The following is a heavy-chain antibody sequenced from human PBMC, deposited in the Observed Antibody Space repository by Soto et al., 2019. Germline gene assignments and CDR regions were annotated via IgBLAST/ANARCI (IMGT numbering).Heavy chain of an antibody. V-gene: IGHV1-18*01. D-gene: IGHD3-3*01. J-gene: IGHJ6*03. CDR2: ISTYHGHT. CDR1: GYSFTDYG. Sequence: QVQLVQSGAEVKKPGASVKVSCKTSGYSFTDYGVNWVRQAPGQGLEWMGWISTYHGHTNYAQKLQGSVTMPTDTSTSTVYMDLRSLRSDDTAVYYCARDPRSGRISGEGAYKYCYMDVWGKGTTVTVSS. CDR3: ARDPRSGRISGEGAYKYCYMDV.